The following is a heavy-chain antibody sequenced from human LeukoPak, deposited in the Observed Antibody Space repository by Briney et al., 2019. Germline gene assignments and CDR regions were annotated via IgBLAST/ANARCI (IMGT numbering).Heavy chain of an antibody. CDR1: GGTFSSYA. CDR2: IISIFGTA. V-gene: IGHV1-69*01. D-gene: IGHD2-15*01. J-gene: IGHJ6*04. CDR3: ARAPYCSGGSCYADYYYYGMDV. Sequence: VKVSCKASGGTFSSYAISWVRQAPGQGLKWMGGIISIFGTANYAQKVQASVTITADEPTSTAYMELSSLRSEDTAVYYCARAPYCSGGSCYADYYYYGMDVWGKGTTVTVSS.